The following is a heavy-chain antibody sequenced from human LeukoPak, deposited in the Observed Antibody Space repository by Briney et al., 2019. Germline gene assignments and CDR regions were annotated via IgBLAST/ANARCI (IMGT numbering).Heavy chain of an antibody. D-gene: IGHD6-13*01. CDR2: IYYSGST. CDR1: GGSISSGDYY. Sequence: SETLSLTCTVSGGSISSGDYYWSWIRQPPGRGLEWIGYIYYSGSTYYNPSLKSRVTISVDTSKNQFSLKLSSVTAADAAVYYCARERNRVAAAGLLVPLFDYWGQGTLVTVSS. J-gene: IGHJ4*02. V-gene: IGHV4-30-4*08. CDR3: ARERNRVAAAGLLVPLFDY.